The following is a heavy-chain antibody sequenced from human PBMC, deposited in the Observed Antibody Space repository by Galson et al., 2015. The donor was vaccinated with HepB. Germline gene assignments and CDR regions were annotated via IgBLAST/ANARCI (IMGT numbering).Heavy chain of an antibody. V-gene: IGHV3-48*02. D-gene: IGHD4-17*01. J-gene: IGHJ5*02. CDR1: GFTFSSSS. CDR3: TRVPLTTVTNWFDP. Sequence: SLRLSCAASGFTFSSSSLNWVRQAPGKGLEWISYINSDSRVIFYADSVKGRFTISRDNVKNLLYLQMNSLRDEDTAVYYCTRVPLTTVTNWFDPWGQGVLFTVSS. CDR2: INSDSRVI.